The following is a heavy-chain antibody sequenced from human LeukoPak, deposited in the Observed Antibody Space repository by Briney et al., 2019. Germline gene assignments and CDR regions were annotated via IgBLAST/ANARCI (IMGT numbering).Heavy chain of an antibody. D-gene: IGHD4-17*01. CDR1: GFTFSRFG. V-gene: IGHV3-30*02. J-gene: IGHJ4*02. CDR2: IRHDGSRT. Sequence: GGSMRLSCATSGFTFSRFGVHWVRQAPDKGLEWVAFIRHDGSRTYCGDSVKGRCTVSRDTSKNTVFLQVASLTADDTAVYYCAKDNGDYLTPDNRGQGTLVTVSS. CDR3: AKDNGDYLTPDN.